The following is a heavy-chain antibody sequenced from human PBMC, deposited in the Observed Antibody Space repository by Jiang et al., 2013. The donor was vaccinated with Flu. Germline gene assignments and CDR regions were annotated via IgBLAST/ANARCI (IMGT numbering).Heavy chain of an antibody. CDR2: IYWDDDK. J-gene: IGHJ4*02. D-gene: IGHD2/OR15-2a*01. CDR3: AHTHCDSISCSYYFHS. V-gene: IGHV2-5*02. CDR1: GFSLSTSGVG. Sequence: CTFSGFSLSTSGVGVGWIRQPPGKALGWLALIYWDDDKRYSPSLKSGLTITKDTSKNQVVLTMTSMDPVDTATYYCAHTHCDSISCSYYFHSWGPGTLVTVSS.